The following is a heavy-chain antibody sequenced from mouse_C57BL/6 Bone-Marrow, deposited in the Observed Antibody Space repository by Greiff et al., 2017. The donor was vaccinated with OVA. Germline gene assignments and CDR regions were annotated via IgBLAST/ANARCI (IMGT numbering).Heavy chain of an antibody. CDR3: TTGRRNY. CDR2: IDPENGDT. Sequence: VQLQQSGAELVRPGASVKLSCTASGFNIKDDYMHWVKQRPEQGLEWIGWIDPENGDTEYASKFQGKATITADTSSHTAYLQLSSVTSEDTAVYYCTTGRRNYWGQGTTLTVSS. J-gene: IGHJ2*01. CDR1: GFNIKDDY. D-gene: IGHD2-12*01. V-gene: IGHV14-4*01.